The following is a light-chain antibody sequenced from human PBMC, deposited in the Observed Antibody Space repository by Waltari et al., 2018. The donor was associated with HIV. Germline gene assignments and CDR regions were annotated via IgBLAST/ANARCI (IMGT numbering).Light chain of an antibody. J-gene: IGKJ5*01. CDR1: KDISSY. CDR3: QQYYSYPLT. V-gene: IGKV1-8*01. Sequence: AIRMTQSTSSVSASTGDRVTITCRASKDISSYLVWYQQKPGRAPELLIYAGFALQSGVPSRFSGSGSGTDFTLTISSLQSEDFATYYCQQYYSYPLTFGQGTRLEI. CDR2: AGF.